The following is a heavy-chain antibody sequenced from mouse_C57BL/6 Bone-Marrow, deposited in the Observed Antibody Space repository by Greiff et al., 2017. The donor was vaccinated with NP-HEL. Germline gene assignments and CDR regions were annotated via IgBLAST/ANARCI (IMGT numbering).Heavy chain of an antibody. Sequence: EVKLVESGGGLVKPGGSLKLSCAASGFTFSSYAMSWVRQTPEKRLEWVATISDGGSYTYYPDNVKGRFTISRDNAKNNLYLQMSHLKSEDTAMYYCAREPPDVLDYWGQGTTLTVSS. CDR3: AREPPDVLDY. CDR1: GFTFSSYA. D-gene: IGHD2-3*01. J-gene: IGHJ2*01. CDR2: ISDGGSYT. V-gene: IGHV5-4*01.